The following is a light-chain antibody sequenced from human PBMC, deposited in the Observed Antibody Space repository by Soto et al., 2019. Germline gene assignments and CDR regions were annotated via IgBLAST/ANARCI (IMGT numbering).Light chain of an antibody. Sequence: SYELTQPPSVSVSPGQTDSITCSGDKLGDKYACWYQQKPGQSPVLVIYQDSKRPSGIPERFSGSNSGNTATLTISGTQAMDEADYYCQAWDSSTVVFGGRTKLTVL. CDR1: KLGDKY. CDR3: QAWDSSTVV. J-gene: IGLJ2*01. CDR2: QDS. V-gene: IGLV3-1*01.